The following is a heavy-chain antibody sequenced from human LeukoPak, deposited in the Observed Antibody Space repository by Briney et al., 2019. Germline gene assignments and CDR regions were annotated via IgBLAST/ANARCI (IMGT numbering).Heavy chain of an antibody. D-gene: IGHD1-26*01. CDR3: ARVSGGYLNWFDP. CDR2: ISGSGGST. Sequence: GGSLRLSCAASGFTFSSYGMNWVRQAPGKGLEWVSAISGSGGSTYYADSVKGRFTISRDNSKNTLYLQMNSLRADDTAVYYCARVSGGYLNWFDPWGQGTLVTVSS. J-gene: IGHJ5*02. CDR1: GFTFSSYG. V-gene: IGHV3-23*01.